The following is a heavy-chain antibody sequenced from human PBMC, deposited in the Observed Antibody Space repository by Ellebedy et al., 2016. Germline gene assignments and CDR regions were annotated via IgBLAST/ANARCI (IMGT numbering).Heavy chain of an antibody. Sequence: GESLKIPXAASGFTISGLYMSWIRQAPGKGLEWVAFISGNGHFRDHRDSVKGRFTISRDNGNNLVFLDMTSLSAEDTGTYYCTREFYANPDLWGQGTLVTVSS. D-gene: IGHD3-16*01. CDR1: GFTISGLY. CDR3: TREFYANPDL. V-gene: IGHV3-11*05. J-gene: IGHJ5*02. CDR2: ISGNGHFR.